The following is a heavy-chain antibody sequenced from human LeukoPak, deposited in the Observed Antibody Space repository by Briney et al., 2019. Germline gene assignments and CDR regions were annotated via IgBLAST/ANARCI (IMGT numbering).Heavy chain of an antibody. Sequence: GGSLRLSCAASGFTFTSYSMNWVRQAPGEGLVWVSHINSDGSWTSYADSVKGRFTISKDNAKNTVYLQMNNLRAEDTAVYYCVSFYETYWGRGTLVTVSS. D-gene: IGHD2-2*01. CDR3: VSFYETY. J-gene: IGHJ4*02. CDR2: INSDGSWT. V-gene: IGHV3-74*01. CDR1: GFTFTSYS.